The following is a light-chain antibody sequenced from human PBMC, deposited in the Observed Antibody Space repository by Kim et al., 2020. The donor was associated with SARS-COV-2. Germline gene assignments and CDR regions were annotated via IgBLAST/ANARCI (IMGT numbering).Light chain of an antibody. V-gene: IGKV2-30*01. J-gene: IGKJ1*01. Sequence: DVVMTQSPLSLPVTLGQPASISCRSSQSLVYSDGNTYLNWFQQRPGQSPRRLIYKVSNRDSGVPDRFSGSGSGTDFTLKISRVEAGDVGVYYCMQGTRCSPECTFGQGTKGDIK. CDR2: KVS. CDR3: MQGTRCSPECT. CDR1: QSLVYSDGNTY.